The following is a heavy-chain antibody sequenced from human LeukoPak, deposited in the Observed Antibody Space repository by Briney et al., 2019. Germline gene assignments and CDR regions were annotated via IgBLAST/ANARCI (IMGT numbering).Heavy chain of an antibody. CDR1: GYTFTNYY. CDR2: INPNGGSA. J-gene: IGHJ3*02. D-gene: IGHD1-14*01. CDR3: ARETMSRRSLTGSDAFDI. Sequence: ASAKVSCKASGYTFTNYYMHWVRQAPGQGLEWMGVINPNGGSASYAQKFQGRVTMTRDTSTSTVYMEVSSLRSEDTAVYYCARETMSRRSLTGSDAFDIWGQGTMVTVSS. V-gene: IGHV1-46*01.